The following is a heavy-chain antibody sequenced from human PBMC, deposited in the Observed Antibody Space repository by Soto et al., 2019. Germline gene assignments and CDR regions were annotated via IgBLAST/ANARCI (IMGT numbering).Heavy chain of an antibody. V-gene: IGHV1-8*01. D-gene: IGHD2-8*01. CDR3: ARVKGTIVPGGLDV. CDR2: MNPNSGNT. Sequence: QVQLVQSGAEVKKPGASVKVSCKASGYTFTSYDINWVRQATGQGLEWMGWMNPNSGNTGYAQKFQGRVTMTRNTSISTAYMELRSLRYEDTAVYYCARVKGTIVPGGLDVWGQGTTVTVSS. J-gene: IGHJ6*02. CDR1: GYTFTSYD.